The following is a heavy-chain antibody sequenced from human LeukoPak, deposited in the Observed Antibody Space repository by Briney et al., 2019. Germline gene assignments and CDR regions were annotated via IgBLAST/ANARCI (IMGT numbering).Heavy chain of an antibody. V-gene: IGHV3-23*01. CDR1: GFTFSSYA. J-gene: IGHJ5*02. D-gene: IGHD3-9*01. Sequence: GGSLRLSCAASGFTFSSYAMSWVRQAPGKGLEWVSAISGSGGSTYYADSVKGRFTISRDNSKNTLYLQMNSLRAEDTAVYYCARPGLRYFDWSFQNWFDPWGQGTLVTVSS. CDR2: ISGSGGST. CDR3: ARPGLRYFDWSFQNWFDP.